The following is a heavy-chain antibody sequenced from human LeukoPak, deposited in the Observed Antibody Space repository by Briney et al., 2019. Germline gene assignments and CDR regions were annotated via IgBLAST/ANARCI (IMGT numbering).Heavy chain of an antibody. CDR1: GFIFSNYW. Sequence: GGSLRLSCAASGFIFSNYWMSWVRQAPGKGLEWVANIKEDGSDKYYVDSVKGRFTISRDNAKNSLYLQMNSLRAEDTAVYYCARDRWGYSYGGDWGQGTLVTVSS. J-gene: IGHJ4*02. CDR2: IKEDGSDK. CDR3: ARDRWGYSYGGD. V-gene: IGHV3-7*01. D-gene: IGHD5-18*01.